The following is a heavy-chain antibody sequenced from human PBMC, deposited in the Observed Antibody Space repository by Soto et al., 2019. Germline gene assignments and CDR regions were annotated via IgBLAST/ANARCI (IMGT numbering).Heavy chain of an antibody. CDR2: IYYSGST. V-gene: IGHV4-39*01. D-gene: IGHD3-22*01. Sequence: QLQLQESGPGLVKPSETLSLTCTVSGGSISSSSYYWGWIRQPPGKGLEWIGSIYYSGSTYYNPSLKSRVTISVDTSKHQFSLKLSSVTAADTAVYYCARLTTMIVLPRGSGMDVWGQGTTVTVSS. CDR1: GGSISSSSYY. J-gene: IGHJ6*02. CDR3: ARLTTMIVLPRGSGMDV.